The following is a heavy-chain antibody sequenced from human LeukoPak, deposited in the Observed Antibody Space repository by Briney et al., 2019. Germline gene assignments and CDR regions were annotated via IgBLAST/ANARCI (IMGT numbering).Heavy chain of an antibody. CDR2: IHCSGSA. Sequence: KSSETLSLTCTVSGGSVSSGSYYWSWIRQPPGRGLEWIAYIHCSGSAAYNPSLKSRVTISRDMSTNQFSLQMTSVTAADTAVYFCARDMGAPDYGSYSVDYWGQGTLVTVSS. J-gene: IGHJ4*02. CDR3: ARDMGAPDYGSYSVDY. D-gene: IGHD4-23*01. V-gene: IGHV4-61*01. CDR1: GGSVSSGSYY.